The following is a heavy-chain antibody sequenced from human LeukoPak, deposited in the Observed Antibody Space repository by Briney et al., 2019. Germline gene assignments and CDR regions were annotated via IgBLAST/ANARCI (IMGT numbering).Heavy chain of an antibody. CDR3: ARLMGLRLGEGSYFDF. V-gene: IGHV4-59*08. Sequence: PSETLSLTCTVSGGSINSYYWSWIRQPPGKGLEWIGYIYYSGSTSYNPSLKSRVTISVDTSKNQFSLILSSVTAADTAVYYCARLMGLRLGEGSYFDFWGQGALVTVSS. CDR2: IYYSGST. D-gene: IGHD3-16*01. CDR1: GGSINSYY. J-gene: IGHJ4*02.